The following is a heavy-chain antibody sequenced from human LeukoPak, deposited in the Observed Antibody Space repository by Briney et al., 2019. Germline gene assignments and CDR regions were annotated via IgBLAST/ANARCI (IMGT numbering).Heavy chain of an antibody. CDR3: ARVFSRGPLDY. CDR2: IYYSGST. J-gene: IGHJ4*02. D-gene: IGHD3-10*01. Sequence: PSETLSLTFTVSGGSISSYYWSWIRQPPGKGLEWIGYIYYSGSTNYNPSLKSRVTISVDTSKNQFSLKLSSVTAADTAVYYCARVFSRGPLDYWGQGTLVTVSS. CDR1: GGSISSYY. V-gene: IGHV4-59*01.